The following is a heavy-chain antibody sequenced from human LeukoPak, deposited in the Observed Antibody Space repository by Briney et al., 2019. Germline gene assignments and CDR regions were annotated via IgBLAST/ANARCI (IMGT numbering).Heavy chain of an antibody. CDR1: GFTFSSYE. CDR2: ISSSGSTI. J-gene: IGHJ1*01. V-gene: IGHV3-48*03. D-gene: IGHD2-2*02. Sequence: EGSLRLSCAASGFTFSSYEMNWVRQAPGRGLEGVSYISSSGSTIYYAESVKGRFTISRDNAKNSLYLQMNSLRAEDTAVYYCARAVVPAAIGSFQHWGQGNLVTVSS. CDR3: ARAVVPAAIGSFQH.